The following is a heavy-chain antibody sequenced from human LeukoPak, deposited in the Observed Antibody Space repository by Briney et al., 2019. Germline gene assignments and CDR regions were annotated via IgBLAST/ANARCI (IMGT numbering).Heavy chain of an antibody. CDR1: GFIFSSNY. D-gene: IGHD3-10*01. V-gene: IGHV3-53*01. CDR2: IYSGGRT. J-gene: IGHJ3*02. CDR3: ARGLGRELDGAFDI. Sequence: GGSLRLSCAASGFIFSSNYMSWVRQAPGKGLEWVSVIYSGGRTYYADSVKGRFTISRDNSRNTLCLQMNSLRAEDTAVYYCARGLGRELDGAFDIWGQGTMVTVSS.